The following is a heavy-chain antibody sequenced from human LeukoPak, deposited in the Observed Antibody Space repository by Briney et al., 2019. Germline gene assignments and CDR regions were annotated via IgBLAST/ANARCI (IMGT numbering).Heavy chain of an antibody. J-gene: IGHJ5*02. D-gene: IGHD6-13*01. Sequence: PGGSLRLSCAASGFMFSTYGMNWVRQAPGKGLEWVSSISSSSGFIYYADSVKGRFTISRDNAKNSLYLQMNSLRAEDTAVYYCARDPRGIPAGGPTNNWIDPWGQGTLVTVSS. V-gene: IGHV3-21*01. CDR2: ISSSSGFI. CDR1: GFMFSTYG. CDR3: ARDPRGIPAGGPTNNWIDP.